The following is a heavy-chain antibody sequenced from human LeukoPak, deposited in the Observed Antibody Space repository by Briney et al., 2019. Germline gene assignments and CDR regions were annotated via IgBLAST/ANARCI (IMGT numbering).Heavy chain of an antibody. V-gene: IGHV3-21*01. CDR2: IDSSSTYI. J-gene: IGHJ4*02. Sequence: GGSLRLPCAASGFIFSSYSMSWVRQIPGKGLEWVSSIDSSSTYIYYADSMKGRFTISRDNSKNTLYLQMNSLRAEDRAVYYCAKEGDCGGDCYNDYWGQGTLVTVSS. CDR3: AKEGDCGGDCYNDY. D-gene: IGHD2-21*02. CDR1: GFIFSSYS.